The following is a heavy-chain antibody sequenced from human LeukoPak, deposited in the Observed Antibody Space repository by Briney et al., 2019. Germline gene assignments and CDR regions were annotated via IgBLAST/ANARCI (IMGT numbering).Heavy chain of an antibody. Sequence: SETLSLTCTGSGGSISSYYWSWIRQPPGKGLEWIGYIYYSGSTNYNPSLKSRVTISVDTSKNQFSLKLSSLTAADTAVYYCARDQGSSWSNAFDIWGQGTMVTVPS. V-gene: IGHV4-59*12. CDR3: ARDQGSSWSNAFDI. CDR1: GGSISSYY. J-gene: IGHJ3*02. D-gene: IGHD6-13*01. CDR2: IYYSGST.